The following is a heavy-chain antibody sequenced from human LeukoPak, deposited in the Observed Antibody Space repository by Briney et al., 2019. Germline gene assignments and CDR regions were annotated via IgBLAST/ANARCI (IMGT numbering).Heavy chain of an antibody. CDR1: GASINGYY. V-gene: IGHV4-4*07. Sequence: SETLSLTCTVSGASINGYYWTWVRLPADKGLEWIGRLYSDGTPYYNPSLKSRVTMSVGTSKNQFSLKLRSVTAADTAIYYCARGSSGVTRRYYFDFWGQGALVTVSS. CDR2: LYSDGTP. D-gene: IGHD3-22*01. CDR3: ARGSSGVTRRYYFDF. J-gene: IGHJ4*02.